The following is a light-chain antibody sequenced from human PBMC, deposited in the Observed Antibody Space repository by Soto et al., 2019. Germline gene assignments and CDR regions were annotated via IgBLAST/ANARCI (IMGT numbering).Light chain of an antibody. CDR2: GAF. Sequence: EIVLTQSPATLSLSPGDRATLSCRASPSVPNFLAWYQQKPGQAPRLLIYGAFNRVTGIPASFSCSGSGTNFTLTISLLEPEVSAIYYCRQRIFWPPVTFGLGTRLEMK. CDR3: RQRIFWPPVT. J-gene: IGKJ5*01. V-gene: IGKV3-11*01. CDR1: PSVPNF.